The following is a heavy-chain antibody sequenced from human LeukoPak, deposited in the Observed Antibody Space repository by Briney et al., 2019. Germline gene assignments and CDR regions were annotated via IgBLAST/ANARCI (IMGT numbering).Heavy chain of an antibody. J-gene: IGHJ6*03. Sequence: ASVKVSCKASGYTFTSYAISWVRQAPGQGLEWMGGIIPIFGTANYAQKFQGRVTITADESTSTAYMELSSLRSEDTAVYYCARVVGAPPYYYMDVWGKGTTVTISS. V-gene: IGHV1-69*13. CDR3: ARVVGAPPYYYMDV. D-gene: IGHD1-26*01. CDR1: GYTFTSYA. CDR2: IIPIFGTA.